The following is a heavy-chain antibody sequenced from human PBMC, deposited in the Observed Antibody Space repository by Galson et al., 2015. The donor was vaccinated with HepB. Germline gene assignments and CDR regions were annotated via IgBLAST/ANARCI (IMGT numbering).Heavy chain of an antibody. Sequence: SLRLSCAASGFTFSDYYMSWIRQAPGKGLEWVSYISSSSSYTNYADSVKGRFTISRDNAKNSLYLQMNSLRAEDTAVYYCARGGSIAAAGQLTYYHYGMDVWGQGTTVTVSS. CDR2: ISSSSSYT. CDR3: ARGGSIAAAGQLTYYHYGMDV. D-gene: IGHD6-13*01. J-gene: IGHJ6*02. CDR1: GFTFSDYY. V-gene: IGHV3-11*05.